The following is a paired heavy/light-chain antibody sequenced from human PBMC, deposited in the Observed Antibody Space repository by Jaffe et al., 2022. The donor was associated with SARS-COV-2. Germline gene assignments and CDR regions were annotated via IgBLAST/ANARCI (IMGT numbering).Light chain of an antibody. CDR2: WAS. Sequence: DIVMTQSPDSLAVSLGERATINCKSSQSVFFNSNNKTYLVWYQQKPGQPPKLLIYWASTRESGVPDRFSGSGSGTDFSLTISSLQAEDVAVYYCQQYYTTPWTFGQGTKVEIK. CDR1: QSVFFNSNNKTY. J-gene: IGKJ1*01. CDR3: QQYYTTPWT. V-gene: IGKV4-1*01.
Heavy chain of an antibody. CDR1: GYTFTTYA. Sequence: QVQLVQSGSELKKPGASVKVSCKASGYTFTTYAMNWVRQAPGQGLEWMGWINTYTGNPTYAQGFTGRFVFSLDTSVSTAYLQISSLKAEDTAVYYCARHGLYGSGNYYNSHWFDPWGQGTLVTVSA. CDR2: INTYTGNP. CDR3: ARHGLYGSGNYYNSHWFDP. D-gene: IGHD3-10*01. J-gene: IGHJ5*02. V-gene: IGHV7-4-1*02.